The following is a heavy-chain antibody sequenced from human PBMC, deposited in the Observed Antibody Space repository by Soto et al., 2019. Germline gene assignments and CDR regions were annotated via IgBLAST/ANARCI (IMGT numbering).Heavy chain of an antibody. CDR2: FDPEDGET. V-gene: IGHV1-24*01. D-gene: IGHD3-22*01. Sequence: ASVKVSCKVSGYTLTELSMHWVRQAPGKGLEWMGGFDPEDGETIYAQKFQGRVTMTEDTSTDTAYMELSSLRSEDTAVCYCATDKHYYDSSGYYGKYFQHWGQGTLVTVSS. CDR3: ATDKHYYDSSGYYGKYFQH. CDR1: GYTLTELS. J-gene: IGHJ1*01.